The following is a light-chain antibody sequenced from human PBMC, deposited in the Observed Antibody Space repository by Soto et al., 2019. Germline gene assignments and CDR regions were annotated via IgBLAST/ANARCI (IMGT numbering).Light chain of an antibody. V-gene: IGKV3-20*01. CDR2: GEY. Sequence: EIVLAQSPGTLSLFPGERANLSCRASQSVTNSFLAWYQQKHGQDNRLIIYGEYRRATGITDRFTGSGSGTDFTLTIRRLEPEEFAVYYCQKYVSSHWAFGQWTKLDIK. CDR1: QSVTNSF. J-gene: IGKJ1*01. CDR3: QKYVSSHWA.